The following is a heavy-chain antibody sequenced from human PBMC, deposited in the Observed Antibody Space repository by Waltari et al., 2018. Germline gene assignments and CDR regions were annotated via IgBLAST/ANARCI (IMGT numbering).Heavy chain of an antibody. CDR2: INQRGST. CDR1: GGSFSGYY. J-gene: IGHJ4*02. Sequence: QVQLQQWGAGLLKPSETLSLTCAVYGGSFSGYYWSWIRQPPGKGLEWIGEINQRGSTNYNPSLKSRFTISVDTSKNQFSLKLSSVTAADTAVYYCARGSWFGELFGHWGQGTLVTVSS. D-gene: IGHD3-10*01. CDR3: ARGSWFGELFGH. V-gene: IGHV4-34*01.